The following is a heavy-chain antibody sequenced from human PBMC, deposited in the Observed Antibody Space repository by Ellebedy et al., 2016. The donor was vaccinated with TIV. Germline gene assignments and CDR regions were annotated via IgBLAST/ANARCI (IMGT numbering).Heavy chain of an antibody. D-gene: IGHD1-1*01. V-gene: IGHV1-18*01. J-gene: IGHJ2*01. CDR2: ISAYIGST. CDR1: GGTFSSYA. Sequence: ASVKVSCKASGGTFSSYAISWVRQAPGQGLEWMGWISAYIGSTNYAQKFQGRVTMTTDTSTSTAYMELRSLRSDDTAVYYCARDPPRTGDSYFDLWGRGTLVTVSS. CDR3: ARDPPRTGDSYFDL.